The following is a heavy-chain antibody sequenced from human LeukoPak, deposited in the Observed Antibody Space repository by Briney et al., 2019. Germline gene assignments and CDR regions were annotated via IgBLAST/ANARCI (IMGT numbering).Heavy chain of an antibody. CDR3: AKDGVLLWRGAFDI. V-gene: IGHV3-23*01. J-gene: IGHJ3*02. CDR1: GFTFSSYA. CDR2: ISGSGGST. D-gene: IGHD2-21*01. Sequence: GGSLRLSCAASGFTFSSYAMSWVRQAPGKGLEWVSAISGSGGSTYYTDSVKGRFTISRGNSKNTLWLQMNSRRPEATAVYYCAKDGVLLWRGAFDIWGQGTMVTVSS.